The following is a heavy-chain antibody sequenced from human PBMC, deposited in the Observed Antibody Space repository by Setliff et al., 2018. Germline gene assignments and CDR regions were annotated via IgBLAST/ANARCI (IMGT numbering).Heavy chain of an antibody. CDR3: ARINFYVSSGYYYASDY. V-gene: IGHV1-18*01. J-gene: IGHJ4*02. Sequence: ASVKVSCKASGYTFTNYGINWVRQAPGQGLEWMGWINNYNFNTNYPQKFLGRVTMTTATSTSTAYMELRSLRSDDTAVYYCARINFYVSSGYYYASDYWGQGTLVTVSS. CDR1: GYTFTNYG. CDR2: INNYNFNT. D-gene: IGHD3-22*01.